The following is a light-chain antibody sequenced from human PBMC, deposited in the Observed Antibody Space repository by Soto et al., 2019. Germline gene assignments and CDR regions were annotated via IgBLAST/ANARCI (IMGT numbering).Light chain of an antibody. J-gene: IGKJ1*01. CDR1: QSVSSY. CDR2: EAS. V-gene: IGKV3-11*01. Sequence: EIVLTQSPATLSLSPGERATLSCRASQSVSSYIAWYQQKPGQAPRLLIYEASNRATGVPVRFSGSGSGTDFTLTISSLEPEDFAVYYCQQYEAVVTFGQGTKVDIK. CDR3: QQYEAVVT.